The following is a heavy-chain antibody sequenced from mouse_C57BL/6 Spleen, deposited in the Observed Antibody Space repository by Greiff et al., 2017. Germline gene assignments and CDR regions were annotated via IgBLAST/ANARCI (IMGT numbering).Heavy chain of an antibody. CDR3: ASGSSDYYAMGY. J-gene: IGHJ4*01. CDR2: IDPSGSYT. Sequence: QVQLQQSGAELVKPGASVKLSCKASGYTFTSYSMQWVKQRPGQGLEWIGEIDPSGSYTNYNQKFKGKATLTADTSSSTAYMQLSSLTSEDSAVYYRASGSSDYYAMGYWGQGTSVTVSS. V-gene: IGHV1-50*01. CDR1: GYTFTSYS. D-gene: IGHD1-3*01.